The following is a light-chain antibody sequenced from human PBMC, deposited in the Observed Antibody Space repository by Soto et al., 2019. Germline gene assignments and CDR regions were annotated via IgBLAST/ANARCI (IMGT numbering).Light chain of an antibody. CDR1: QSISSTY. V-gene: IGKV3-20*01. CDR2: AAS. CDR3: QQYYASSWT. Sequence: EMVLTQSPGTLSLSPGARATLSCRASQSISSTYLAWYRQKPGQAPRLLIYAASSRATGIPDRFSGSGSGTDFTLTISRLEPEDLAVYYCQQYYASSWTFGQGTRVEIK. J-gene: IGKJ1*01.